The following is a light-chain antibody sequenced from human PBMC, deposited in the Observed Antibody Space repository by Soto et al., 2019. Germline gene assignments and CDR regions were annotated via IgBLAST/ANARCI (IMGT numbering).Light chain of an antibody. CDR1: SSDVGGYNY. J-gene: IGLJ3*02. CDR2: EVT. V-gene: IGLV2-14*01. CDR3: SSYTSSSTWV. Sequence: QSALTQTASVSGSPGQSITMSCTGTSSDVGGYNYVSWYQQLPGKAPKVMIYEVTNRPSGVSNRFSGSKSGNTASLAISGLQAEDEADYYCSSYTSSSTWVFGGGTKLTVL.